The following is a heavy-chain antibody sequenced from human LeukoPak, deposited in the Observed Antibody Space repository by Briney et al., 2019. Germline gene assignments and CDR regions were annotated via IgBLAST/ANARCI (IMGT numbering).Heavy chain of an antibody. J-gene: IGHJ3*02. CDR3: ARIRDGYNDAYDI. Sequence: GASVKVSCKAPGYTFTGYYMHWVRQAPGQGLEWMGWINPGGDNTKYAQNFQGRVTMTSDTSARTVYMELSSLRSEDTAIYYCARIRDGYNDAYDIWGQGTVVTVPS. V-gene: IGHV1-46*01. D-gene: IGHD5-24*01. CDR2: INPGGDNT. CDR1: GYTFTGYY.